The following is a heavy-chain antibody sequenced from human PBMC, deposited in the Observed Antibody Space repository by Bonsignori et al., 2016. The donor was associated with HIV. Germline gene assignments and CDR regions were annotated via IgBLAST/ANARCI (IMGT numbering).Heavy chain of an antibody. J-gene: IGHJ4*02. D-gene: IGHD2-21*01. V-gene: IGHV4-34*01. CDR1: GGSFSDYY. CDR2: IHHSGST. Sequence: SETLSLTCAVYGGSFSDYYWSWIRQPPEKGLEWIGEIHHSGSTNYNPSLKSRVTISVDMSKNQFSLKLSSVTAADTAVYYCARAPGAYCGGDCYRNYFDYWGQGTLVTVSS. CDR3: ARAPGAYCGGDCYRNYFDY.